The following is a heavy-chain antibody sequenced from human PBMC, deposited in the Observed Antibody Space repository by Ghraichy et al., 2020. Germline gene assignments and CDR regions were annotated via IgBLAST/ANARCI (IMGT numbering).Heavy chain of an antibody. CDR1: GGSVSSFSYY. D-gene: IGHD5-12*01. J-gene: IGHJ4*02. Sequence: SETLSLTCSVSGGSVSSFSYYWTWIRQPPGKGLEWIGYINYAGSTNYNPSLKSRVTISVDTFKNHFSLRLTSVTAADTAVYYCARGGVYSDYDVIDYWGQGTLVTVSS. CDR3: ARGGVYSDYDVIDY. CDR2: INYAGST. V-gene: IGHV4-61*03.